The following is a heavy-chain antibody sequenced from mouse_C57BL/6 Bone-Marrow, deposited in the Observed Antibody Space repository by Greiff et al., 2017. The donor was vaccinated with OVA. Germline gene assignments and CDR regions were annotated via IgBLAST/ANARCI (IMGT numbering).Heavy chain of an antibody. Sequence: EVHLVESGPELVKPGASVKISCKASGYSFTGYYMNWVKQSPEKSLEWIGEINPSTGGTTYNQTFKAKATLTVDKSSSTAYMQIKSLTAEDSAVYYCARLGGCAYWGQGTLVTVSA. J-gene: IGHJ3*01. CDR3: ARLGGCAY. CDR1: GYSFTGYY. V-gene: IGHV1-42*01. CDR2: INPSTGGT. D-gene: IGHD3-3*01.